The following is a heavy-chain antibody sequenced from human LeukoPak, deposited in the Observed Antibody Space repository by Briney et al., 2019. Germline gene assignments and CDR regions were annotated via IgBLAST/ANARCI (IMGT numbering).Heavy chain of an antibody. V-gene: IGHV3-7*01. CDR1: GFTVSDSW. CDR2: IKQDGSVK. Sequence: PVRPLRLSCAASGFTVSDSWMDWVRQAPGKGLEWVANIKQDGSVKYYVDSVKGRFTISRDNAKNSLYLQMNSLRAEDTAVYYCSRSLNYWGQGTLVSVSS. CDR3: SRSLNY. J-gene: IGHJ4*02.